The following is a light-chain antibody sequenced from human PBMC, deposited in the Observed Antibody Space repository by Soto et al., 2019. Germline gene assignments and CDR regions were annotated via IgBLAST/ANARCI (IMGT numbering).Light chain of an antibody. CDR3: SSYATGSPYV. J-gene: IGLJ1*01. Sequence: QSVLTQPASVSGCPGQSITISCTGTSNDVGTYNNVACDQQHPGKAPKRVIYEVSHRPSGISDRFSGSKSGNTASLTIAGLQVEDDADYYCSSYATGSPYVFGPGTKVTVL. CDR2: EVS. V-gene: IGLV2-14*01. CDR1: SNDVGTYNN.